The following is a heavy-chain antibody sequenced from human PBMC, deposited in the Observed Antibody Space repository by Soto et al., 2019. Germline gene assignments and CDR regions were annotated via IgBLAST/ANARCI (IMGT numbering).Heavy chain of an antibody. CDR2: ISGSGGST. J-gene: IGHJ6*02. D-gene: IGHD2-15*01. CDR1: GFTFSSYA. V-gene: IGHV3-23*01. Sequence: GGTLRLSCAASGFTFSSYAMSWVRQAPGKGLEWVSAISGSGGSTYYADSVKGRFTISRDNSKNTLYLQMNSLRAEDTAVYYSAKSLNIVVVVAASYYYGMDVWGQGTTVTVSS. CDR3: AKSLNIVVVVAASYYYGMDV.